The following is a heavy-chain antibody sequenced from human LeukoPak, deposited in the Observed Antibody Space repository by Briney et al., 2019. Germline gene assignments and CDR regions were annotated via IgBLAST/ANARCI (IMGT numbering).Heavy chain of an antibody. D-gene: IGHD4-17*01. CDR2: IYYSGST. J-gene: IGHJ4*02. Sequence: PSETLSLTCTVSAGSISSGDYYWSWIRQPPGKGLEWIGYIYYSGSTYYNPSLKSRVTISVDTSKNQFSLKLSSVTAADTAVYYCARVDYGDYGNIFDYWGQGTLVTVSS. CDR3: ARVDYGDYGNIFDY. V-gene: IGHV4-30-4*08. CDR1: AGSISSGDYY.